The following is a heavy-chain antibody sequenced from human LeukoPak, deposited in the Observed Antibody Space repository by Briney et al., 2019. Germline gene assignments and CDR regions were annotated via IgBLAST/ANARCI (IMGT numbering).Heavy chain of an antibody. CDR2: ISYDGSKK. CDR3: AKDWSVAGTWAFDY. V-gene: IGHV3-30*18. D-gene: IGHD6-19*01. CDR1: GFTFSSYG. J-gene: IGHJ4*02. Sequence: PGGSLRLSCAASGFTFSSYGMHWVRQAPGKGVEGGADISYDGSKKYYADSVKGRFTISRDNSKNTLYLQMNSLRAEDTAVYYCAKDWSVAGTWAFDYWGQGALVTVSS.